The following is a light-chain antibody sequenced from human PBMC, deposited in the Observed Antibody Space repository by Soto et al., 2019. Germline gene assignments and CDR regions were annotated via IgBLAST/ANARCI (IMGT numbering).Light chain of an antibody. Sequence: EIVLTQSPGTLSLSPGEIATLSCRASQSVSSSFLAWYQQKPGQAPRLLIYGASSRATGIPDRFSGSGSGTDFTLTISRLEPEDFAVYYCHQYGASPLTVGQGTKLEIK. J-gene: IGKJ2*01. CDR2: GAS. CDR1: QSVSSSF. V-gene: IGKV3-20*01. CDR3: HQYGASPLT.